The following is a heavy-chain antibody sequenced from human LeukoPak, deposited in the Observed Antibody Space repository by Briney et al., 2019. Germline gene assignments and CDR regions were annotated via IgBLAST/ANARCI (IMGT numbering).Heavy chain of an antibody. J-gene: IGHJ4*02. Sequence: PGGSLRLSCAASGFTFSNYAMHWVRQAPGKGLEYVSAISYNGGSTYYANSVKGRFTISRDNSKNTLYLQMGSLIAEDMAVYYCARTGNPATGDYWGQGTLVTVSS. CDR2: ISYNGGST. D-gene: IGHD1-1*01. CDR3: ARTGNPATGDY. CDR1: GFTFSNYA. V-gene: IGHV3-64*01.